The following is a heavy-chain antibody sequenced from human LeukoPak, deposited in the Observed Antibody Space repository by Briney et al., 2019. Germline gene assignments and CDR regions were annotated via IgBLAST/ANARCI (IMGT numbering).Heavy chain of an antibody. CDR2: ISSSSSSTI. D-gene: IGHD2-15*01. CDR3: ARWVRGGGSCYGFDY. J-gene: IGHJ4*02. Sequence: GGSLRLSCAASGFTFSSYSMNWVRQAPGKGLEWVSYISSSSSSTIYYADSVKGRFTISRDNAKNSLYLQMNSLRAEDTAVYYCARWVRGGGSCYGFDYWGQGTLVTVSS. CDR1: GFTFSSYS. V-gene: IGHV3-48*01.